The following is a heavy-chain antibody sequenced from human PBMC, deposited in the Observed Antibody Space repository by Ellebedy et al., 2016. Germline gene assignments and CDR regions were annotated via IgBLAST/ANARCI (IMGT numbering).Heavy chain of an antibody. V-gene: IGHV4-59*01. CDR3: ARGTRELLNDY. CDR1: GGSISSYY. Sequence: GSLRLSXTVSGGSISSYYWSWIRQPPGKGLEWIGYIYYSGSTNYNPSLKSRVTISVDTSKNQFSLKLSSVTAADTAVYYCARGTRELLNDYWGQGTLVTVSS. D-gene: IGHD1-26*01. CDR2: IYYSGST. J-gene: IGHJ4*02.